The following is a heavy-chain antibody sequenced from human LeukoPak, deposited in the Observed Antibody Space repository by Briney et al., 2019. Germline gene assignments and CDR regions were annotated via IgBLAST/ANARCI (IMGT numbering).Heavy chain of an antibody. CDR3: ARGPSITMVRGGQWYYYMDV. Sequence: ASVKVSCKTSGYTFTSYDINWVRQATGQGLEWMGGMNPNSGNTAYAQKFQDRVTMTRDTSTSTVYMELSSLRSEDTAVYYCARGPSITMVRGGQWYYYMDVWGKGTTVTISS. V-gene: IGHV1-8*01. CDR2: MNPNSGNT. J-gene: IGHJ6*03. D-gene: IGHD3-10*01. CDR1: GYTFTSYD.